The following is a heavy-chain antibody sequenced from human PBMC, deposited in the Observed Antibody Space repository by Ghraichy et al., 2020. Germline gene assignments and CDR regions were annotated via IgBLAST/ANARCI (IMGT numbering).Heavy chain of an antibody. CDR1: GGTFSSYA. CDR3: AIKVYAGNDYYYYYYMDV. V-gene: IGHV1-69*13. Sequence: SVKVSCKASGGTFSSYAISWVRQAPGQGLEWMGGIIPIFGTANYAQKFQGRVTITADESTSTAYMELSSLRSEDTAVYYCAIKVYAGNDYYYYYYMDVWGKGTTVTVSS. D-gene: IGHD2-8*01. CDR2: IIPIFGTA. J-gene: IGHJ6*03.